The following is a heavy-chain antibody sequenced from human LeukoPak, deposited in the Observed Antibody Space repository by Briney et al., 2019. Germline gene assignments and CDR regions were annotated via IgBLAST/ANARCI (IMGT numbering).Heavy chain of an antibody. Sequence: PGGSLRLSCAASGFTFDDYAMHWVRQAPGKGLEWVSGISWNSGSIGYADSVKGRFTISRDNAKNSLYLQMNSLRAEDTALYYCAKAANIAAAGTDFDYWGQGTLVTVSS. CDR2: ISWNSGSI. V-gene: IGHV3-9*01. J-gene: IGHJ4*02. CDR3: AKAANIAAAGTDFDY. D-gene: IGHD6-13*01. CDR1: GFTFDDYA.